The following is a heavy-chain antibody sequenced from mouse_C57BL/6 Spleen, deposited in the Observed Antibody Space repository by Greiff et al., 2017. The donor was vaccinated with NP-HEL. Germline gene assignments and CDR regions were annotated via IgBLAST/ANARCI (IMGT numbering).Heavy chain of an antibody. V-gene: IGHV1-59*01. D-gene: IGHD3-2*02. J-gene: IGHJ3*01. CDR1: GYTFTSYW. CDR3: ARSSETAQATWFAY. Sequence: QVQLQQPGAELVRPGTSVKLSCKASGYTFTSYWMHWVKQRPGQGLEWIGVIDPSDSYTNYNQKFKGKATLTVDTSSSTAYMQLSSLTSEDSAVYYCARSSETAQATWFAYWGQGTLVTVSA. CDR2: IDPSDSYT.